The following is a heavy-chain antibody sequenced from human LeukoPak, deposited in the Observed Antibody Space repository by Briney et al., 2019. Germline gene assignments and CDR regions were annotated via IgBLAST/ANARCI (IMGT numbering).Heavy chain of an antibody. CDR1: GFTFSNYA. CDR3: ARGPYGDHNFDY. V-gene: IGHV3-74*01. J-gene: IGHJ4*02. Sequence: GASLRLSCAASGFTFSNYAMSWVRQAPGKGLEWVSRINSDGSSTSYADSMKGRFTISRDNAKNTLYLQMNSLRAEDTAVYYCARGPYGDHNFDYWGQGTLVTVSS. CDR2: INSDGSST. D-gene: IGHD4-17*01.